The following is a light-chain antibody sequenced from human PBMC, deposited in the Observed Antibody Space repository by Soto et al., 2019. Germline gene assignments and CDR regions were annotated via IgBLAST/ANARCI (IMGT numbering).Light chain of an antibody. J-gene: IGKJ4*01. CDR1: QSVSSY. CDR3: QQYYKWPLT. Sequence: EIVLTQSPATLSLSPGERATLSCRASQSVSSYLAWYQQKPGQAPRLLIYDASNRATGIPARFSGSGSGTDFTLTISRLEPEDFAVYYCQQYYKWPLTFGGGTKVDIK. CDR2: DAS. V-gene: IGKV3-11*01.